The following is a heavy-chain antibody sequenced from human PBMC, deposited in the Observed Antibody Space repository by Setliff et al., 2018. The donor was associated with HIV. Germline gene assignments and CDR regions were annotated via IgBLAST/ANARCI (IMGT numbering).Heavy chain of an antibody. Sequence: PSETLSLTCAVYGGPSTDHYWNWIRQSPGMGLEWIAEIHHTGYINYNPSLRSRVSVSRDMSGNQFSLRLSSVTAADAAVYYCAAFFVTPMTTQDFWGQGTLVTVSS. D-gene: IGHD4-4*01. CDR2: IHHTGYI. J-gene: IGHJ4*02. CDR3: AAFFVTPMTTQDF. CDR1: GGPSTDHY. V-gene: IGHV4-34*01.